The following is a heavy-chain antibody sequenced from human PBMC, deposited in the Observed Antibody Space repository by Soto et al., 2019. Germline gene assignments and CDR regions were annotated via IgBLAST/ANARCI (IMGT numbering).Heavy chain of an antibody. V-gene: IGHV3-30-3*01. D-gene: IGHD5-12*01. CDR1: GFTFSSYA. CDR2: ISYDGSNK. Sequence: GGSLRLSCAASGFTFSSYAMHWVRQAPGKGLEWVAVISYDGSNKYYADSVKGRFTISRDNSKNTLYLQMNSLRAEDTAVYYCARARPGYSGYAIMDVWGQGTTVTVSS. J-gene: IGHJ6*02. CDR3: ARARPGYSGYAIMDV.